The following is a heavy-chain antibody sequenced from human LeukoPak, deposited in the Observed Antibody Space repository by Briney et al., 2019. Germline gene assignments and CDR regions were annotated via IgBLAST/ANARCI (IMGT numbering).Heavy chain of an antibody. J-gene: IGHJ4*02. V-gene: IGHV1-18*01. Sequence: GASVKVSCKASGYTFTSYGISWVRQAPGQGLEWMGWISAYNGNTNYAQKLQGRVTMTRDTSTSTAYMELRSLRSDDTAVYYCERDRGYSYAQRYFDSWGQGTLVTVSS. D-gene: IGHD5-18*01. CDR1: GYTFTSYG. CDR2: ISAYNGNT. CDR3: ERDRGYSYAQRYFDS.